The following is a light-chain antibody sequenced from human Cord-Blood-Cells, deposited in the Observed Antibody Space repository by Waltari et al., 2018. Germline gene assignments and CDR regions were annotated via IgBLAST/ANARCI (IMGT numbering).Light chain of an antibody. CDR3: SSYTSSSTWV. CDR1: SSDVGGYNS. J-gene: IGLJ3*02. CDR2: DVS. V-gene: IGLV2-14*03. Sequence: QSALTQPASVSGSPGQSITLPCTGTSSDVGGYNSVSWYQQHPGKAPKLMIYDVSNRPSGVSNRFSGSKSGNTASLTISGLQAEDEADYYCSSYTSSSTWVFGGGTKLTVL.